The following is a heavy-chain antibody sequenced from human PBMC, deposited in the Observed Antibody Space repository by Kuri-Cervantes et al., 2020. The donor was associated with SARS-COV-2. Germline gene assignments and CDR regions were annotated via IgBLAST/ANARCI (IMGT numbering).Heavy chain of an antibody. V-gene: IGHV1-46*01. CDR1: GYTFTSYY. Sequence: ASVKVSCKASGYTFTSYYMHWVRQAPGQGLEWMGIINPSGGSTSYAQKFQGRVTMTRDTSTSTAYMELSSLRSEDTAVYYCASTTLYDFWSGYYTRGAFDIWGQGTMVTVSS. CDR2: INPSGGST. J-gene: IGHJ3*02. D-gene: IGHD3-3*01. CDR3: ASTTLYDFWSGYYTRGAFDI.